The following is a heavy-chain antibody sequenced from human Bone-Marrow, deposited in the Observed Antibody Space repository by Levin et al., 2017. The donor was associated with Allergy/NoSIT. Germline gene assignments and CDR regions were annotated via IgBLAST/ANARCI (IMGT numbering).Heavy chain of an antibody. Sequence: GGSLRLSCKASGYTFTSYDINWVRQATGQGLEWMGWMNPNSGNTGYAQKFQGRVTMTRNTSISTAYMELSSLRSEDTAVYYCARGAGSSSPELEMGYWGQGTLVTVSS. CDR3: ARGAGSSSPELEMGY. CDR1: GYTFTSYD. J-gene: IGHJ4*02. D-gene: IGHD6-6*01. V-gene: IGHV1-8*01. CDR2: MNPNSGNT.